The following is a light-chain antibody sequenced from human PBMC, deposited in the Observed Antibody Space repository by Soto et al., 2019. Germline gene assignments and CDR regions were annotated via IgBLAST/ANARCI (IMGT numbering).Light chain of an antibody. J-gene: IGLJ1*01. Sequence: QSVLAQPPSASGTPGQTVIISCSGSTSNIGSNTVNWHQQLPGTAPKVVIYSNNQRPSGVPDRFSGSKSGTSASLAISGLQAEDEADYYCAAWDDSLNGYVFGGGTKVTVL. CDR2: SNN. V-gene: IGLV1-44*01. CDR1: TSNIGSNT. CDR3: AAWDDSLNGYV.